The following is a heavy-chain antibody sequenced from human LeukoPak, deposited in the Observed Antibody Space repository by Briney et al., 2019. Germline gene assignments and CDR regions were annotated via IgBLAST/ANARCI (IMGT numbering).Heavy chain of an antibody. V-gene: IGHV4-59*01. D-gene: IGHD4/OR15-4a*01. CDR2: FHSSGGT. J-gene: IGHJ5*02. CDR3: ARRAEMTLDGLENWFDA. CDR1: GASMSRYY. Sequence: SETLSLTCSVFGASMSRYYWNWIRQPPGKGLEWIGFFHSSGGTIYNPSLENRVTISIDTTRNQFSLKLTSVTPADTAVYFCARRAEMTLDGLENWFDAWGQGTLVSVSS.